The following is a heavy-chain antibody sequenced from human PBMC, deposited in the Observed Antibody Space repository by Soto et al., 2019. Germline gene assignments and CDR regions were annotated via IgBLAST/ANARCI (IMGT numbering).Heavy chain of an antibody. J-gene: IGHJ5*02. Sequence: SETLSLTCAVSSGSISSSNWWSWVRQPPGKGLEWIWEIYHSGSTNYNPSLKSRVTISVDKSKNQFSLKLSSVTAADTAVYYCAVYCSGGSCYGWFDPWGQGTLVTVSS. CDR1: SGSISSSNW. CDR2: IYHSGST. D-gene: IGHD2-15*01. V-gene: IGHV4-4*02. CDR3: AVYCSGGSCYGWFDP.